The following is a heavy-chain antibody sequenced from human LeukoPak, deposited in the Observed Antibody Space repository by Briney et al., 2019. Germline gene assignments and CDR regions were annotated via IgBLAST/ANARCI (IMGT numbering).Heavy chain of an antibody. CDR1: GFTFSSYG. CDR3: AKGPIAAAVGYNWFDP. Sequence: GGSLRLSCAASGFTFSSYGMSWVRQAPGKGLEWVSAISGSGGSTFYADSVKGRFTISRDNSKNTLYLQMNSLRAEDTAVYYCAKGPIAAAVGYNWFDPWGQGTLVTVSS. D-gene: IGHD6-13*01. CDR2: ISGSGGST. J-gene: IGHJ5*02. V-gene: IGHV3-23*01.